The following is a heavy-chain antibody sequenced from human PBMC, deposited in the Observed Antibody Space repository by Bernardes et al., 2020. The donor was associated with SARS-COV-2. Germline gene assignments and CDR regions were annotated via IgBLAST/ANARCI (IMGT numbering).Heavy chain of an antibody. CDR2: IIPIFGTA. Sequence: SVKVSCKASGGTFSSYAISWVRQAPGQGLEWMGGIIPIFGTANYAQKFQGRVTITADESTSTAYMELSSLRSEDTAVYYCARAGPRRIYYYYYGMDVWGQGTTVTVSS. CDR1: GGTFSSYA. V-gene: IGHV1-69*13. CDR3: ARAGPRRIYYYYYGMDV. J-gene: IGHJ6*02.